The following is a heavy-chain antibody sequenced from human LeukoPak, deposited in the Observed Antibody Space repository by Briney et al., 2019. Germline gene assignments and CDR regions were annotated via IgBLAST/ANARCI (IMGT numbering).Heavy chain of an antibody. J-gene: IGHJ3*02. CDR2: LSAYNGNT. V-gene: IGHV1-18*01. CDR3: ARDADGVVRGVMSQSDDAFDI. D-gene: IGHD3-10*01. CDR1: GYTFTSYG. Sequence: GASVRFSCKASGYTFTSYGISWVRQAPGQGLVWMGWLSAYNGNTNYAQKLQGRVSMNTDTSTSTAYMELRSLRSDDTAVYYCARDADGVVRGVMSQSDDAFDIWGQGTMVTVSS.